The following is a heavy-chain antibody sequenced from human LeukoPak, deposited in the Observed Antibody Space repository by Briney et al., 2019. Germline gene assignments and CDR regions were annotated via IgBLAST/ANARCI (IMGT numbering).Heavy chain of an antibody. V-gene: IGHV1-24*01. Sequence: ASVKVSCKVSGYTLTELSIHWVRQAPGKGREWMGGFDPEDGETIYAQKFQGRVTMTEDTSTDTAYMDLSSLRSEDTAVYYCATAFLNTAMALGDWGQGTLVTVSS. CDR3: ATAFLNTAMALGD. CDR2: FDPEDGET. CDR1: GYTLTELS. J-gene: IGHJ4*02. D-gene: IGHD5-18*01.